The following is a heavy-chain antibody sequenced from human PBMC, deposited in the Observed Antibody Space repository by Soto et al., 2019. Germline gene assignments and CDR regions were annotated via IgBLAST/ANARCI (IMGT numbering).Heavy chain of an antibody. J-gene: IGHJ4*02. V-gene: IGHV3-48*02. Sequence: GVSLRLSCAVSGFTLTTYSMNWVRQAPGKGLEWISFINKNGFTIYYADSVKGRFTISRDYAKNSLYLQMDSLRHEATAVYYCARGAVTGTSLFDYWGLGTLVTVSS. D-gene: IGHD6-19*01. CDR3: ARGAVTGTSLFDY. CDR2: INKNGFTI. CDR1: GFTLTTYS.